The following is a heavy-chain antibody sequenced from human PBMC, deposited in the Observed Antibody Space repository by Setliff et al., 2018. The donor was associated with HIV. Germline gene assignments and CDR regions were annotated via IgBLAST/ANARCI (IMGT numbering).Heavy chain of an antibody. V-gene: IGHV3-11*04. CDR2: ISSSGSTI. D-gene: IGHD2-21*01. J-gene: IGHJ3*02. Sequence: SNSNYFWDWVRQAPGKGLEWVSYISSSGSTIYYADSVKGRFTISRDNTKNLLYLQMNSLRADDTAVYYCAREGSGDDAFDIWGHGTVVTVSS. CDR1: SNSNYF. CDR3: AREGSGDDAFDI.